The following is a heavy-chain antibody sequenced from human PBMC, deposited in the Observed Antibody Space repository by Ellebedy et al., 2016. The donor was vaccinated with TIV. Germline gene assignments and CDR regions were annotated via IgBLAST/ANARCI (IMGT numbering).Heavy chain of an antibody. V-gene: IGHV4-59*01. CDR3: ARGGFPVPGYYYGMDV. Sequence: SETLSLXXAVYGGSFSGYYWSWIRQPPGKGLEWIGYIYYSGSTNYNPSLKSRVTISVDTSKNQFSLKLSSVTAADTAVYYCARGGFPVPGYYYGMDVWGQGTTVTVSS. CDR2: IYYSGST. CDR1: GGSFSGYY. D-gene: IGHD2-2*01. J-gene: IGHJ6*02.